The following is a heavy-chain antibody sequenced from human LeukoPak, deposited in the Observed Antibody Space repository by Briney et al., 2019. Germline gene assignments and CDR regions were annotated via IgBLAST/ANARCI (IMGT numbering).Heavy chain of an antibody. J-gene: IGHJ4*02. CDR3: AREIGTKSNWNFSQLLDY. CDR2: IKEDGTEK. D-gene: IGHD1-1*01. Sequence: GGSLRLSCAASGFTFSNYWMGWVRQPPGKGLQWVANIKEDGTEKYYVDSVKGRFTISRDNSKNTLYLQMNSLRAEDTAVYYCAREIGTKSNWNFSQLLDYWGQGTLVTVSS. V-gene: IGHV3-7*01. CDR1: GFTFSNYW.